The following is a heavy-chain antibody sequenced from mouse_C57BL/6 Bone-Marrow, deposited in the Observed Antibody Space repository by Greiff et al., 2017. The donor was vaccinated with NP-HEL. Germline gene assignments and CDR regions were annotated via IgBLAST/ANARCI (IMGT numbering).Heavy chain of an antibody. V-gene: IGHV1-19*01. J-gene: IGHJ1*03. CDR3: ARWENPYYGSSYDWYFDV. CDR2: INPYNGGT. D-gene: IGHD1-1*01. Sequence: EVQLQQSGPVLVKPGASVKMSCKASGYTFTDYYMNWVKPSHGKSLEWIGVINPYNGGTSYNQKFKGQATLTVDMSSSTVYMELNSLTSEDSAVYYCARWENPYYGSSYDWYFDVWGTGTTVTVSS. CDR1: GYTFTDYY.